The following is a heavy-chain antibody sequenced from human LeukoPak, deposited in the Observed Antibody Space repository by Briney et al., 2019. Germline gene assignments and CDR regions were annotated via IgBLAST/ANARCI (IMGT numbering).Heavy chain of an antibody. CDR2: MYHSGST. CDR3: ATGTSWYYYY. D-gene: IGHD6-13*01. J-gene: IGHJ4*02. V-gene: IGHV4-4*02. Sequence: SETLSLTRAVSGGSISNDKWWSWVRQSPVKGLEWIGEMYHSGSTNYNPSLKSRVTISVDKSNNQFSLKLISVTAADTAMYYCATGTSWYYYYWGQGTLVTVSS. CDR1: GGSISNDKW.